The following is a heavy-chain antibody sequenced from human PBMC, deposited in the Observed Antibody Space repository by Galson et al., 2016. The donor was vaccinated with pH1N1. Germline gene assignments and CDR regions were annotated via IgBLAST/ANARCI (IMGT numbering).Heavy chain of an antibody. V-gene: IGHV1-18*01. CDR2: ISGYNGNT. CDR1: GYTFTSYG. D-gene: IGHD2-15*01. J-gene: IGHJ4*02. CDR3: AREGYCSGGSCYSGASDY. Sequence: SVKVSCKASGYTFTSYGISWVRQAPGQGLEWMGWISGYNGNTNYAQKVQGRVTMTTDTSTSTTYMELRSLGSDDSAVYYCAREGYCSGGSCYSGASDYWGQGTLVTVSS.